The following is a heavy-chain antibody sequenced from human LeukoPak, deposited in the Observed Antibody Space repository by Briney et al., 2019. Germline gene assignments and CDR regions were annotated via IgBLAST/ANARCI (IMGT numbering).Heavy chain of an antibody. Sequence: GGSLRLSCTASRFTFSTYAMSWVRQAPGKGLEWVSSISGSGDTTYFTGSVKGRFTISRDNSKNALYLQMSSLRAEDTAVYYCAKSQRNDQQVVQRIDYWGQGTLVTVSS. D-gene: IGHD2-2*01. J-gene: IGHJ4*02. CDR3: AKSQRNDQQVVQRIDY. CDR1: RFTFSTYA. V-gene: IGHV3-23*01. CDR2: ISGSGDTT.